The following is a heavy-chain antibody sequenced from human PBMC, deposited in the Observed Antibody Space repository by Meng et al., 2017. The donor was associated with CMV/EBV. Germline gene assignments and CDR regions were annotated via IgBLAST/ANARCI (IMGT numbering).Heavy chain of an antibody. Sequence: ASVKVSCKASGYTFTSYGISWVRQATGQGLEWMGWISAYNGNTNYAQKLQGRVTMTTDTSTSTAYMELRSLRSDDTAVYYCARDHRTIAAAGSVSYYYGMDVWGQGTTVTVSS. J-gene: IGHJ6*02. D-gene: IGHD6-13*01. CDR1: GYTFTSYG. CDR2: ISAYNGNT. V-gene: IGHV1-18*01. CDR3: ARDHRTIAAAGSVSYYYGMDV.